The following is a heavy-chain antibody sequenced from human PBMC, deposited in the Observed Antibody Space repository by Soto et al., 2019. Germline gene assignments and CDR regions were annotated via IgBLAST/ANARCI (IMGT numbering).Heavy chain of an antibody. V-gene: IGHV3-30*18. D-gene: IGHD1-26*01. CDR2: ISYDGSNR. CDR1: GFSFSSYG. Sequence: QVQLVESGGGVVQPGRSLRLSCTASGFSFSSYGMHWVRQAPGKGLAWVALISYDGSNRFYAESVKGRFTISRDNSKNTLYLQMNILRAEDTAVYYGAKDLFSGGSYPNWFDPWGQGTLVTVSS. J-gene: IGHJ5*02. CDR3: AKDLFSGGSYPNWFDP.